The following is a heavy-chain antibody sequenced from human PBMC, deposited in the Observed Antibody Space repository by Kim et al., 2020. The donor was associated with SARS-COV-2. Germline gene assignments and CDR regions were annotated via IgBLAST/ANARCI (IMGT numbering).Heavy chain of an antibody. J-gene: IGHJ4*02. CDR3: ARQPLSVYDSTRLTYYFDY. D-gene: IGHD3-22*01. V-gene: IGHV4-39*01. Sequence: SRVTISVDTSKNQFSLKLSSVTAADTAAYYCARQPLSVYDSTRLTYYFDYWGQGTLVTVSS.